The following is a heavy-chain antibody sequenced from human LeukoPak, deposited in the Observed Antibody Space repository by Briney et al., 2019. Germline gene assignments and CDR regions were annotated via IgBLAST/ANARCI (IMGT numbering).Heavy chain of an antibody. V-gene: IGHV1-2*06. CDR1: GYTFTGYY. D-gene: IGHD6-19*01. J-gene: IGHJ3*02. Sequence: GASVKVSCKASGYTFTGYYMNWVRQAPGQGLEWMGRINPNSGGTNYAQKFQGRVTMTTDTSTSTAYMELRSLRSDDTAVYYCARDSSGSDIWGQGTMVTVSS. CDR3: ARDSSGSDI. CDR2: INPNSGGT.